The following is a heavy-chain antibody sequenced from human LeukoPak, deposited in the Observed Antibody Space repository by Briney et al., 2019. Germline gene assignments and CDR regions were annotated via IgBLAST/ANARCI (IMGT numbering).Heavy chain of an antibody. CDR1: GGSISSYY. CDR2: IYYSGST. V-gene: IGHV4-59*01. Sequence: KASETLSLTCTVSGGSISSYYWSWIRQPPGKGLEWIGYIYYSGSTNYNPSLKSRVTISVDTSKNQFSLKLSSVTAADTAVYYCARDSTREMATMDDAFDIWGQGTMVTVSS. D-gene: IGHD5-24*01. J-gene: IGHJ3*02. CDR3: ARDSTREMATMDDAFDI.